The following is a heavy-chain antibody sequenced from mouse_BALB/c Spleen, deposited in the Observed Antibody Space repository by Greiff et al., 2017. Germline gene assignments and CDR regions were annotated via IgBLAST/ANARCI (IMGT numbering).Heavy chain of an antibody. V-gene: IGHV5-6-4*01. CDR2: ISSGGSYT. Sequence: EVKLVESGGGLVKPGGSLKLSCAASGFTFSSYTMSWVRQTPEKRLEWVATISSGGSYTYYPDSVKGRFTISRDNAKNTLYLQMSSLKSEDTAMYYCARDGGYWYFDVWGAGTTVTVSS. J-gene: IGHJ1*01. CDR3: ARDGGYWYFDV. CDR1: GFTFSSYT.